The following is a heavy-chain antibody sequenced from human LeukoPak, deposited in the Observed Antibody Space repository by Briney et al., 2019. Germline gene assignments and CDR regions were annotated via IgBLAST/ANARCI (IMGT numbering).Heavy chain of an antibody. CDR2: MYYSGST. V-gene: IGHV4-39*01. J-gene: IGHJ4*02. CDR1: GGSISSSDYY. Sequence: PSETLSLTCTISGGSISSSDYYWGWIRQPPGKGLEWIGSMYYSGSTNYNPSLKSRVTVSVDTSKNQFSLKLTSVTAADTAVYYCARQTGSGLFILPGGQGTLVTVSS. D-gene: IGHD3/OR15-3a*01. CDR3: ARQTGSGLFILP.